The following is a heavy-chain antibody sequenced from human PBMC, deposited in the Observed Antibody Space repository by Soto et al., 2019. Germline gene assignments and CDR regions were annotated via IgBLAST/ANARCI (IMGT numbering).Heavy chain of an antibody. D-gene: IGHD5-18*01. V-gene: IGHV1-2*02. CDR3: ARGLQLWFLRALGYYYYYGMDV. J-gene: IGHJ6*02. CDR2: INPNSGGT. CDR1: GYTFTGYY. Sequence: GASVKVSCKASGYTFTGYYMHWVRQAPGQGLEWMGWINPNSGGTNYAQKFQGRVTMTRDTSISTAYMELSRLRSDDTAVYYCARGLQLWFLRALGYYYYYGMDVWGQGTTVTVSS.